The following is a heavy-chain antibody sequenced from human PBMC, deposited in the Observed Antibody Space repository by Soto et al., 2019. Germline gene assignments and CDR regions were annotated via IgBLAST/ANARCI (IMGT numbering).Heavy chain of an antibody. CDR1: GFTFSSYA. J-gene: IGHJ4*02. D-gene: IGHD2-2*01. V-gene: IGHV3-23*01. CDR2: ITDTGGDT. CDR3: AKGSSSSRPYYFDY. Sequence: EVQLLESGGGFVQPGGSLRLSRAASGFTFSSYAMSWVRQAPGKGLEWVSAITDTGGDTYHADSVKGRFTISRDNSKSTLYMQMNSVRAEDTAVYYCAKGSSSSRPYYFDYWGQGTQAIVSS.